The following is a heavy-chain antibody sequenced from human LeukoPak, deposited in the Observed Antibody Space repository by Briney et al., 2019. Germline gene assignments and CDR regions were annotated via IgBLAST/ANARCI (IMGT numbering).Heavy chain of an antibody. D-gene: IGHD4-17*01. V-gene: IGHV4-59*01. CDR2: IYYSGST. CDR1: GGSISSYY. Sequence: PSETLSLTCTVSGGSISSYYWSWIRQPPGKGLEWIGYIYYSGSTNYNPSLKSRVTISVDTSKNQFSLKLSSATAADTAVYYCAREGIPTGDFDYWGQGTLVTVSS. CDR3: AREGIPTGDFDY. J-gene: IGHJ4*02.